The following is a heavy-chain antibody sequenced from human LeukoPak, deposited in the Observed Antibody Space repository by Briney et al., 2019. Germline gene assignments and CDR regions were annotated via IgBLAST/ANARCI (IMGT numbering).Heavy chain of an antibody. CDR3: ARVSDYYGSGPAYQYYMDV. J-gene: IGHJ6*03. V-gene: IGHV1-69*05. CDR1: GGTFSSYA. CDR2: IIPIFGTA. D-gene: IGHD3-10*01. Sequence: ASVKVSCKASGGTFSSYAISWVRQAPGQGLEWMGGIIPIFGTANYAQKFQGRVTITTDESTSTAYMELSSLRSEDTAVYYCARVSDYYGSGPAYQYYMDVWGKGTTVTVSS.